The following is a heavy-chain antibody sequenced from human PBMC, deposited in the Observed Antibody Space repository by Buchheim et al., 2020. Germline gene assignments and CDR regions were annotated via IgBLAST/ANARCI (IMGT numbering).Heavy chain of an antibody. CDR1: GGSISSSSYY. V-gene: IGHV4-39*01. J-gene: IGHJ4*02. CDR3: ARRPQVLGGSYFNY. Sequence: QLQLQESGPGLVKPSETLSLTCTVSGGSISSSSYYWGWIRQPPGKGLEWIGSIYYSGSTYYNPSLKSRVTISVDPSKNQFSLKLSSVTAADTAVYYCARRPQVLGGSYFNYWGQGTL. D-gene: IGHD3-16*01. CDR2: IYYSGST.